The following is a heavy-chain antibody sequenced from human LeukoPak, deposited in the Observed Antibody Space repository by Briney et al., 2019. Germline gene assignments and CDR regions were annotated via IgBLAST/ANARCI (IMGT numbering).Heavy chain of an antibody. CDR3: AREVLGTEYSRDAFDI. CDR1: GGSISSGGYS. CDR2: IYHSGST. V-gene: IGHV4-30-2*01. Sequence: PSQTLSLTCAVSGGSISSGGYSWSWIRQPPGKGLEWIGYIYHSGSTYYNPSLKSRVTISVDRSKNQFSLKLSSVTAADTAVYYCAREVLGTEYSRDAFDIWGQGTMVTVSS. J-gene: IGHJ3*02. D-gene: IGHD5-18*01.